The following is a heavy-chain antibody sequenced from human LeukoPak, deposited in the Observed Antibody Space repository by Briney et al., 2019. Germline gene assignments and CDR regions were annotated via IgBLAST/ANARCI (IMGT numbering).Heavy chain of an antibody. CDR1: GFTFHDYA. V-gene: IGHV3-43*02. J-gene: IGHJ4*02. CDR3: AKDGYGDYDY. D-gene: IGHD4-17*01. Sequence: GGSLRLSCATSGFTFHDYAMHWVRQAPGKGLEWVSLISGDGYSTYYADSVKGRFTISRDNRKNSLYLQMNSLRGDDIAFYYCAKDGYGDYDYWGQGTLVTVSS. CDR2: ISGDGYST.